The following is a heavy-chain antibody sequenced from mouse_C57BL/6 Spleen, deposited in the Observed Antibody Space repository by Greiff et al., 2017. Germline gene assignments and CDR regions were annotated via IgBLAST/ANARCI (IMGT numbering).Heavy chain of an antibody. CDR3: AHEPAAMDY. J-gene: IGHJ4*01. Sequence: VKLQQSGPELVKPGASVKISCKASGYAFSSSWMNWVKQRPGKGLEWIGRIYPGDGDTNYNGKFKGKATVTADKSSSTAYMQLSSLTSEDAAVYFCAHEPAAMDYWGQGTSVTVSS. CDR1: GYAFSSSW. CDR2: IYPGDGDT. V-gene: IGHV1-82*01.